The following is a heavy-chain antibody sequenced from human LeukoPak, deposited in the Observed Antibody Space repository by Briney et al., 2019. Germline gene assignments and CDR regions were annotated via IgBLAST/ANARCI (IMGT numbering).Heavy chain of an antibody. CDR1: GYTFTSYY. Sequence: ASVNVSCTASGYTFTSYYIHWVRDAPGQGLEWMGIINPRRSSTTYAQKFQVRVTITRDTSTSTVYMEVGSLRSEDAAVYSCARTSVQHDFDSSSSLDSWGQGTLVIVSS. D-gene: IGHD3-22*01. V-gene: IGHV1-46*01. CDR2: INPRRSST. CDR3: ARTSVQHDFDSSSSLDS. J-gene: IGHJ5*01.